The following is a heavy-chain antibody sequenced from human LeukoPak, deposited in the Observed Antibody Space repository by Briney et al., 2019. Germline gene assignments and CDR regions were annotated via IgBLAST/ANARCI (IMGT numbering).Heavy chain of an antibody. D-gene: IGHD2-2*01. CDR1: GFTFTTYW. Sequence: GGSLRLSCAASGFTFTTYWMSWVRQAPGKGLEWVANIKQDGTEKYYVDSVKGRFTISRDNAKNSLYLQMNSLRAEDTALYYCAKGTRYCSSTSCYGPGFDYWGQGTLVTVSS. V-gene: IGHV3-7*03. J-gene: IGHJ4*02. CDR2: IKQDGTEK. CDR3: AKGTRYCSSTSCYGPGFDY.